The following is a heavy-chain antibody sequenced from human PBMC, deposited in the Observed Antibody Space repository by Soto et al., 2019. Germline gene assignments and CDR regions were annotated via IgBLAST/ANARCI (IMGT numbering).Heavy chain of an antibody. Sequence: SVKVSCKASGGTFSSYAISWVRQAPGQGLEWMGGIIPIFGTANYAQKFQGRVTITADESTSTAYMELSSLRSEDTAVYFCASALCSGGSCYSAYYGMDVWGQGTTVTVSS. CDR2: IIPIFGTA. CDR1: GGTFSSYA. CDR3: ASALCSGGSCYSAYYGMDV. V-gene: IGHV1-69*13. D-gene: IGHD2-15*01. J-gene: IGHJ6*02.